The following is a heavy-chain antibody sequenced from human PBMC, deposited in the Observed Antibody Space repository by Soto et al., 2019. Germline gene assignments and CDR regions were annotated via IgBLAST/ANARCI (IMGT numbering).Heavy chain of an antibody. V-gene: IGHV3-7*03. CDR3: AGGSGWLIDY. D-gene: IGHD6-19*01. J-gene: IGHJ4*02. CDR2: IKKDGSVK. Sequence: EVQLVESGGGLVQPGGSLRLSCEASGFGFSSDWMNWVRQPPGKGLVWVAIIKKDGSVKYYVDSVKGRFTISRDNAKNSLYLQMNGPRAEDTAVYYCAGGSGWLIDYWGRGTLVTVSS. CDR1: GFGFSSDW.